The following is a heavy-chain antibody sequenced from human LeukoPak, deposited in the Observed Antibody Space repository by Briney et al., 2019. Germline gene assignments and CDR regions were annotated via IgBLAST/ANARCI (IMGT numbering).Heavy chain of an antibody. J-gene: IGHJ4*02. D-gene: IGHD6-19*01. CDR3: ARGRVAGKPNDY. Sequence: SETLSLTCAVYGGSFSGYYWSWLRQPPGKGLEWIGEINHSGSTNYNPSLKSRVTISVDTSKNQFSLKLSSVTAADTAVYYGARGRVAGKPNDYWGQGTLVTVSS. V-gene: IGHV4-34*01. CDR2: INHSGST. CDR1: GGSFSGYY.